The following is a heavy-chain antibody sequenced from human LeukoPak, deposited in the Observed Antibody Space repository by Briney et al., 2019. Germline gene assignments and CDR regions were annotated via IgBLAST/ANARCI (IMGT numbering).Heavy chain of an antibody. Sequence: GGSLRLSCAASGFTFSSFAMSWIRQAPGKGLEWVSAISGGGGTTDYADSVKGRFTISRDNSKNTLYLQMNSLRAEDTVVYYCAKGRVYMDVWGKGTTVTVSS. CDR2: ISGGGGTT. V-gene: IGHV3-23*01. CDR1: GFTFSSFA. CDR3: AKGRVYMDV. J-gene: IGHJ6*03.